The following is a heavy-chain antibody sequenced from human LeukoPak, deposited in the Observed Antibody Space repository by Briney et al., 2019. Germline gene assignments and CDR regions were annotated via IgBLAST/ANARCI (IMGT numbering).Heavy chain of an antibody. J-gene: IGHJ6*02. V-gene: IGHV1-69*04. D-gene: IGHD6-13*01. CDR1: GGTFSSYA. Sequence: SVKVSCKASGGTFSSYAISWVRQAPGQGLEWMGRIIPILGIANYAQKFQGRVTITADKSTSTAYMELSSLRSEDTAVYYCARGGSIAAAGTYYYYGMDVWGQGTTVTVPS. CDR3: ARGGSIAAAGTYYYYGMDV. CDR2: IIPILGIA.